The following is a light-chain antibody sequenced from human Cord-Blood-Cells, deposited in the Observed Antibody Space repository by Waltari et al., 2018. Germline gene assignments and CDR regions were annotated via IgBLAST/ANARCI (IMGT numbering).Light chain of an antibody. V-gene: IGLV2-8*01. CDR3: SSYAGSNNPFV. J-gene: IGLJ1*01. Sequence: QSALTQPPSASGSPGQSVTIPCTGTSSDVGGYNYVSWYQQHPGKTPKLMIYDVSKRPSGVPDRFSGSKSGNTASLTVSGLQAEDEADYYCSSYAGSNNPFVFGTGTKVTVL. CDR2: DVS. CDR1: SSDVGGYNY.